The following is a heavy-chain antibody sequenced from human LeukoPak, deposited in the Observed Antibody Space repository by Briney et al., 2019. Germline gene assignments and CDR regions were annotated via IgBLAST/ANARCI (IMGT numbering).Heavy chain of an antibody. V-gene: IGHV3-23*01. CDR1: GFTFSSYA. CDR3: AKGLLNLDY. D-gene: IGHD2-2*02. J-gene: IGHJ4*02. Sequence: PGGSLRLSCAAPGFTFSSYAMYWVRQAPGKGLEWVSVISGSGGVTHYADSVKGRFTISRDYSKNTLFLQMNSLRADDTAVYYCAKGLLNLDYWGQGTLVTVSS. CDR2: ISGSGGVT.